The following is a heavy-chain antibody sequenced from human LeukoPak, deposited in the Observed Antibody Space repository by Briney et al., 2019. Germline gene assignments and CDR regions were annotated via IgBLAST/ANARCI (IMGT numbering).Heavy chain of an antibody. CDR3: ARDQYSRSSGWFDP. V-gene: IGHV3-9*03. Sequence: GGSLRLSCAASGFKFDDYAMHWVRQAPGKGLEWVSTISWNSNIIGYADSVKGRFTISRDNAKNSLYLLMNSLRPEDMAFYYCARDQYSRSSGWFDPWGQGILVTVSS. CDR1: GFKFDDYA. CDR2: ISWNSNII. J-gene: IGHJ5*02. D-gene: IGHD6-6*01.